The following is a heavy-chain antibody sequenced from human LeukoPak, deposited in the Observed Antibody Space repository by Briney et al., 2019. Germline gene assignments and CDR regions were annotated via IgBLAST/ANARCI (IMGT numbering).Heavy chain of an antibody. V-gene: IGHV1-18*01. J-gene: IGHJ6*02. Sequence: ASVKVSCKASGYTFTSYGISWVRQAPGQGLEGMGCISAYNGNTNYAQKLQGRVTMTTDTSTSTAYMELRSLRSDDTAVYYCAILKTNYYGMDVWGQGTTVTVSS. CDR1: GYTFTSYG. CDR3: AILKTNYYGMDV. CDR2: ISAYNGNT.